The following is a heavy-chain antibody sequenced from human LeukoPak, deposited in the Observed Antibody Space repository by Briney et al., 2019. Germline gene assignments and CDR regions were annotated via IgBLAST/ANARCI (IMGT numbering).Heavy chain of an antibody. J-gene: IGHJ3*02. CDR3: ARGEYYDFWSGYYSPWVFDI. Sequence: SETLSLTCAVYGGSFSGYYWSWIRQPPGKGLEWIGEINHSGSTNYNPSLKSRVTISVDTSKNQFSLKLSSVTAADTAVYYCARGEYYDFWSGYYSPWVFDIWGQGTMVTVSS. CDR2: INHSGST. CDR1: GGSFSGYY. D-gene: IGHD3-3*01. V-gene: IGHV4-34*01.